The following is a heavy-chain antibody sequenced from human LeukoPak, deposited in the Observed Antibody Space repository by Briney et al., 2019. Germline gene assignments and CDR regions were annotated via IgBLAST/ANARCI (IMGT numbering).Heavy chain of an antibody. J-gene: IGHJ5*02. V-gene: IGHV3-23*01. CDR1: GFTVSSNY. CDR2: ISGSGGST. Sequence: GGSLRLSCAASGFTVSSNYMSWVRQAPGKGLEWVSAISGSGGSTYYADSVKGRFTISRDNSKNTLYLQMNSLRAEDTAVYYCARSNWFDPWGQGTLVTVSS. CDR3: ARSNWFDP.